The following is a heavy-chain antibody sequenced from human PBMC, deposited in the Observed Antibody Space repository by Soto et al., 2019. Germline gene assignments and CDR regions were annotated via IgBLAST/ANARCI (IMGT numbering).Heavy chain of an antibody. Sequence: EVQLVESGGGLVQPGGSLRLSCAASGFTFSSYWMSWVRQAPGKGLERVANIKQDGSEKYYVDSVKGRFTISRDNAKNSLYLHMNSLRAKDTAVYYCARAATLHDYGDYDTFLDYWGQGTLVTVSS. CDR2: IKQDGSEK. J-gene: IGHJ4*02. CDR1: GFTFSSYW. D-gene: IGHD4-17*01. V-gene: IGHV3-7*01. CDR3: ARAATLHDYGDYDTFLDY.